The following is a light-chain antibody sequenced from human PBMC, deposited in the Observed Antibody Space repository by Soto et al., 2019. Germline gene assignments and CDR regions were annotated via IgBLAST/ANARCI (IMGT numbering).Light chain of an antibody. CDR1: QSVGSY. CDR3: QQRSNWRWT. CDR2: EAS. J-gene: IGKJ1*01. V-gene: IGKV3-11*01. Sequence: EIVLTQSPATLSLSPGERATLSCRASQSVGSYLAWYQQKPGQAPRLVIYEASNRATGIPARFSGSGSGTDFTLTISSLEPDDFAVYYCQQRSNWRWTFGQGTKVEIK.